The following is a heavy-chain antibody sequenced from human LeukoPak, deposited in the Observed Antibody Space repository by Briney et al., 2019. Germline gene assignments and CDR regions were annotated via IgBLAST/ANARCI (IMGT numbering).Heavy chain of an antibody. V-gene: IGHV4-30-2*02. Sequence: SETLSLTCIVSSGSISSNSYYWSWIRQPPGKGLEWIGYISHSGSTYYNPSLKSRVTISLDTSKNQFSLRLSSVTAADTAVYYCARLLPPISNYDSSGYWGYFDYWGQGTLVTVSS. CDR3: ARLLPPISNYDSSGYWGYFDY. J-gene: IGHJ4*02. CDR1: SGSISSNSYY. D-gene: IGHD3-22*01. CDR2: ISHSGST.